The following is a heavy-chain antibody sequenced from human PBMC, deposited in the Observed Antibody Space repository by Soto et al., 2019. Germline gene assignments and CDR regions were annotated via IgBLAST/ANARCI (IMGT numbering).Heavy chain of an antibody. D-gene: IGHD3-10*01. CDR2: IYHSGST. CDR3: ARDKRWFGELLYYYYGMDV. V-gene: IGHV4-38-2*02. CDR1: GYSISSGYY. Sequence: SETLSLTCAVSGYSISSGYYWGWIRQPPGKGLEWIGSIYHSGSTYYNPSLKSRVTISVDASKNQFSLKLSSVTAADTAVYYCARDKRWFGELLYYYYGMDVWGQGTTVTVSS. J-gene: IGHJ6*02.